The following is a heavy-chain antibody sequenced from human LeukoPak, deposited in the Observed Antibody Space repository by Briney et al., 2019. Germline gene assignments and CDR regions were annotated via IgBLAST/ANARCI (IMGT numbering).Heavy chain of an antibody. CDR2: IKQDGSEK. D-gene: IGHD6-13*01. J-gene: IGHJ4*02. Sequence: GGSLRLSCAASGFTFSSYAIQWVRQAPGKGLEWVANIKQDGSEKYYVDSVKGRFTISRDNAKNSLYLQMNGLRAEDTAVYYCAREHIAAAGTYDYWGQGTLVTVSS. CDR1: GFTFSSYA. V-gene: IGHV3-7*01. CDR3: AREHIAAAGTYDY.